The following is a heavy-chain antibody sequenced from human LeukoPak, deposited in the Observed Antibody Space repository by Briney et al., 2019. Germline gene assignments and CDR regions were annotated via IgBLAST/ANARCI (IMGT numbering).Heavy chain of an antibody. V-gene: IGHV1-69*13. J-gene: IGHJ4*02. CDR2: IIPIIGTT. CDR1: GGTFSSYA. Sequence: SVKVSFKASGGTFSSYAISWLRQAPGQGLEWMGGIIPIIGTTNYAQKFQGRVAITADESTSTAYMELSSLKSEDTAVYYCARQTVGATTPFDYWGQGTLVTVSS. CDR3: ARQTVGATTPFDY. D-gene: IGHD1-26*01.